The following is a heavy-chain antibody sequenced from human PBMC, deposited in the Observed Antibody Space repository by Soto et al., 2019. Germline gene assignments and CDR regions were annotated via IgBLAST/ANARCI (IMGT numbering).Heavy chain of an antibody. D-gene: IGHD3-10*01. CDR2: IYYSGNT. CDR3: ARDCPYFLGSGDGYFDL. CDR1: GGSISSYY. J-gene: IGHJ2*01. Sequence: QVQLQESGPGLVKPSETLSLTCTVSGGSISSYYWSWIRQPPGKGLEWIGNIYYSGNTNYNPSLKSRVTISVDMSKKQFALKLRSVTAADTAVYYCARDCPYFLGSGDGYFDLWGRGTLVTVS. V-gene: IGHV4-59*01.